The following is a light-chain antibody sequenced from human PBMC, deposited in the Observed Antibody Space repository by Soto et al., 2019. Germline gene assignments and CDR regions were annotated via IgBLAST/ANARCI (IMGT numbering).Light chain of an antibody. V-gene: IGKV1-5*03. CDR1: QTISSW. CDR2: KAS. Sequence: DIPITQSPSTLSGSVGDSVTITCRASQTISSWLAWYQQKPGKAPKLLIYKASTLKSGVPSRFSGSGSGTEFTLTISSLQPDDFATYYCQHYNSYSEAFGQGTKVDI. CDR3: QHYNSYSEA. J-gene: IGKJ1*01.